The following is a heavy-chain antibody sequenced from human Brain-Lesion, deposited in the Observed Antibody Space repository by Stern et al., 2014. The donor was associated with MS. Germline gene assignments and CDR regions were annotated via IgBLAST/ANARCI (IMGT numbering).Heavy chain of an antibody. V-gene: IGHV3-33*01. CDR3: ARGHIPYAYNYLFDY. Sequence: QVQLVESGGGVVQPATSLRLPCAASGFSFSSYGMHWVRQAPGPGLERVALAWYDGSTAYYTNSVKGRFTISRDNSKNALSLQMNSLTAEDTAVYYCARGHIPYAYNYLFDYWGQGTLVTVSS. D-gene: IGHD5-24*01. J-gene: IGHJ4*02. CDR1: GFSFSSYG. CDR2: AWYDGSTA.